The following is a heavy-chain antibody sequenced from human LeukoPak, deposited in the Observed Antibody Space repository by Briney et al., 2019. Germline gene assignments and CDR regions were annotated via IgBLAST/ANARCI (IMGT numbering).Heavy chain of an antibody. CDR2: IKPDGSEK. D-gene: IGHD5-18*01. J-gene: IGHJ3*02. CDR3: TRDIQLWYPDAFDI. CDR1: RFMFSNYW. V-gene: IGHV3-7*03. Sequence: GGSLRLSCAASRFMFSNYWMSWVRQAPGKGLEWVAMIKPDGSEKYYVDSVKGRFTISRDNTKNSLFLQMNSPRVEDTAVYYCTRDIQLWYPDAFDIWGQGTMVTVSS.